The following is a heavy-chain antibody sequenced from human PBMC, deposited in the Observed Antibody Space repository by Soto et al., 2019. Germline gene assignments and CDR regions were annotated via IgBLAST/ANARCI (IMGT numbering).Heavy chain of an antibody. Sequence: GGSLRLSCAASGFTFSSYWMSWVRQAPGKGLEWVSSISSSSSYISYADSVKGRFTVSRDNAKNSLYLQMNSLRAEDTAVYYCARWQQLDLNWFDPWGQGTLVTVSS. V-gene: IGHV3-21*01. D-gene: IGHD6-13*01. CDR1: GFTFSSYW. J-gene: IGHJ5*02. CDR2: ISSSSSYI. CDR3: ARWQQLDLNWFDP.